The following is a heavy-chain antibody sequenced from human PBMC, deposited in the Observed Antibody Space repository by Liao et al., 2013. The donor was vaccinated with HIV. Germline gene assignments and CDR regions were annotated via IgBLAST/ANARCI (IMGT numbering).Heavy chain of an antibody. D-gene: IGHD2-21*01. CDR1: GGFLSSYY. CDR3: ARASYCGADCLFYFDY. Sequence: QVQLQESGPGLVKPSETLSLTCTVSGGFLSSYYWSWIRQPTGKGLEWIGRIYTSGSTNYNPSLKSRVTMSVDTSKNQFSLKLSSVTAADTAVYYCARASYCGADCLFYFDYWGQEPVVSVSS. J-gene: IGHJ4*02. CDR2: IYTSGST. V-gene: IGHV4-4*07.